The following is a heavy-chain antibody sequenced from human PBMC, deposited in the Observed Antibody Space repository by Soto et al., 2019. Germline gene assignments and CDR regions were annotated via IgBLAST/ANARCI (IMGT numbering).Heavy chain of an antibody. V-gene: IGHV3-33*01. D-gene: IGHD2-15*01. CDR1: GFTFSSYG. J-gene: IGHJ4*02. Sequence: QVQLVESGGGVVQRGRSLRLSCAASGFTFSSYGMHWVRQAPGKGLEWVAVIWYDGSHKYHAESVKGRFTITRDNSKNTLYLQMNSLSAEDTAIYYCARDSCSGGSCYWHYFDYWGQGTLVTVSS. CDR2: IWYDGSHK. CDR3: ARDSCSGGSCYWHYFDY.